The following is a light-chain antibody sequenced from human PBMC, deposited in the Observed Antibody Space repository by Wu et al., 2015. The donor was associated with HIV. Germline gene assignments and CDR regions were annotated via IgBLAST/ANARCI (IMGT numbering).Light chain of an antibody. CDR3: QQYGGSLPVT. CDR1: QSVSSNS. Sequence: EIVLTQSPATLSLSPGERATLSCGASQSVSSNSLARYQQKPGLAPRLLIYDASGRATGIPDRFSGSGSGTDFTLTISRLEPEDFAVYYCQQYGGSLPVTFGGGTKVEIK. J-gene: IGKJ4*01. CDR2: DAS. V-gene: IGKV3D-20*01.